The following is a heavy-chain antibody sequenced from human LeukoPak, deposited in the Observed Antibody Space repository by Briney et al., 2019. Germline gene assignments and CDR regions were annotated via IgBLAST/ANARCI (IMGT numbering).Heavy chain of an antibody. Sequence: SETLSLTCTVSGGSISSYYRSWIRQPPGKGLEWIGYIYYSGSTNYNPSLKSRVTISVDTSKNQFSLKLSSVTAADTAVYYCARRVANAYYMDVWGKGTTVTVSS. CDR2: IYYSGST. V-gene: IGHV4-59*01. D-gene: IGHD5-12*01. CDR1: GGSISSYY. CDR3: ARRVANAYYMDV. J-gene: IGHJ6*03.